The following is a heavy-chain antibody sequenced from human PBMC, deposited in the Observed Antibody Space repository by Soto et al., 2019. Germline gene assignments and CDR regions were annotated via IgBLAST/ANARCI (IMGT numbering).Heavy chain of an antibody. D-gene: IGHD3-9*01. Sequence: PGESLKISCKGSGYSFTSYWIGWVRQMPGKGLEWMGIIYPGDSDTRYSPSFQGQVTISADKSISTAYLQWSSLKASDTAMYYCALDRGTVLRYSDSKHYFDYWGQGTLVTVSS. CDR1: GYSFTSYW. J-gene: IGHJ4*02. CDR2: IYPGDSDT. CDR3: ALDRGTVLRYSDSKHYFDY. V-gene: IGHV5-51*01.